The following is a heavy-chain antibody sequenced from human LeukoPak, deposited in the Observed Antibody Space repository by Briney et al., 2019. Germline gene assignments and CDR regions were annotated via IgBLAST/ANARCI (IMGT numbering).Heavy chain of an antibody. J-gene: IGHJ6*03. CDR1: GFTFSSYA. Sequence: GGSLRLSCAASGFTFSSYAMSWVRQAPGKGLEWVSAISGSGGSTYYADSVKGRFTISRDNSKNTLYLQMNSLRAEDTAVYYCARVSIAARGYYYYYMDVWGKGTTVTVSS. CDR3: ARVSIAARGYYYYYMDV. D-gene: IGHD6-6*01. V-gene: IGHV3-23*01. CDR2: ISGSGGST.